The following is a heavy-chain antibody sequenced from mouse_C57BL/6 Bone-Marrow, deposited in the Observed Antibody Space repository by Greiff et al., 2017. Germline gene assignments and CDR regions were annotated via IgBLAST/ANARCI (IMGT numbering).Heavy chain of an antibody. J-gene: IGHJ4*01. D-gene: IGHD4-1*01. CDR3: ARRGTGTYYAMDY. Sequence: EVKLMESGGGLVQPGGSLKLSCAASGFTFSHYYMYWVRQTPEKRLEWVAYISNGGGSTYYPDTVQGRFTISRDNAKNTLYLQMSRLKSEDTAMYYCARRGTGTYYAMDYWGQGTSVTVSS. CDR2: ISNGGGST. V-gene: IGHV5-12*01. CDR1: GFTFSHYY.